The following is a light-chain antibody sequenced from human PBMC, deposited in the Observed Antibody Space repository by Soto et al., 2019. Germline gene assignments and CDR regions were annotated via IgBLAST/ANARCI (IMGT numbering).Light chain of an antibody. Sequence: DIQLTQSPSFLSESVGDRVTITCRASQGTSSYLAWFQQKPGRAPKLLIYGASTLQSGVPARFSGSGSGTDFTLTISNLQPEDFATYYCQQSYSTLLTFGGGTKVDIK. CDR1: QGTSSY. CDR3: QQSYSTLLT. V-gene: IGKV1-9*01. CDR2: GAS. J-gene: IGKJ4*01.